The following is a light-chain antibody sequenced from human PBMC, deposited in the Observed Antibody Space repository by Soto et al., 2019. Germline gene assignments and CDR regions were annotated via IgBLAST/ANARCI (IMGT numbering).Light chain of an antibody. J-gene: IGKJ1*01. CDR3: QQYNGYSGT. CDR2: DAS. CDR1: QSISSW. Sequence: DIQMTQSPSTLSASVGDRVTITCRASQSISSWLAWYQHKPGKAPKLLIYDASSLERGVPSRFSGSRSWTEFTLTISSLQPDDFATYYCQQYNGYSGTFGQGTKVEVK. V-gene: IGKV1-5*01.